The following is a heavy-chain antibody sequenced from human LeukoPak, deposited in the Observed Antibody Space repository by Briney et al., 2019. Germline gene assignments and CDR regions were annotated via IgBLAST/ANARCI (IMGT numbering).Heavy chain of an antibody. Sequence: SETLSLTSAVYGRSFSGNYWSWIRQPPGKGLEWIGEINQSGSTNYNPSLKSRVTISVDTSKNQFSLKLSSVTAADTAVYYCARLRRPLNWFDSWGQGTLVTVSS. CDR3: ARLRRPLNWFDS. D-gene: IGHD1-1*01. J-gene: IGHJ5*01. V-gene: IGHV4-34*01. CDR2: INQSGST. CDR1: GRSFSGNY.